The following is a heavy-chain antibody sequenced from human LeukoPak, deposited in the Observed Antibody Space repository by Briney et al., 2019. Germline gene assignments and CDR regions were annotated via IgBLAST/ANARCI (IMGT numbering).Heavy chain of an antibody. V-gene: IGHV3-48*02. CDR2: ISSSTTTI. CDR3: ARENDFWNGYYYFDY. D-gene: IGHD3-3*01. J-gene: IGHJ4*02. Sequence: PGGSLRLPCAASGFAFNTYSMNWVRQAPGKGLEWVSSISSSTTTIYYADSVRGRFTISRDNAKNSLFLQMNSLRDEDTAVYYCARENDFWNGYYYFDYWGQGTLVTVSS. CDR1: GFAFNTYS.